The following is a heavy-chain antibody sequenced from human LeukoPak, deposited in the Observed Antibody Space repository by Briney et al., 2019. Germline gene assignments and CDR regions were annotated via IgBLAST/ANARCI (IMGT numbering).Heavy chain of an antibody. J-gene: IGHJ4*02. Sequence: PGGSLRLSCAASGFTFSSYAMSWVRQAPGKGLEWVSAISSSGGSTYYADSVKGRFTISRDNSKNTLYLQMNSLRAEDTAVYYCASRNDYGDYFDYWGQGTLVTVSS. V-gene: IGHV3-23*01. D-gene: IGHD4-17*01. CDR1: GFTFSSYA. CDR2: ISSSGGST. CDR3: ASRNDYGDYFDY.